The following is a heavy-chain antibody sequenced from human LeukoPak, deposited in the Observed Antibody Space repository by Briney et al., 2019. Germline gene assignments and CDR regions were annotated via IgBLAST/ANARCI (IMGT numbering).Heavy chain of an antibody. J-gene: IGHJ3*02. D-gene: IGHD1-1*01. V-gene: IGHV3-9*01. CDR3: AKAGTGRLSTPTTHAFDI. CDR2: ISWNSGSI. CDR1: GFTFVDYA. Sequence: GRSLRLSCAASGFTFVDYAMHWVRQAPGKGLEWVSGISWNSGSIGYADSVKGRFTISRDNAKNSLYLQMNSLRAEDTALYYCAKAGTGRLSTPTTHAFDIWGQGTMVTVSS.